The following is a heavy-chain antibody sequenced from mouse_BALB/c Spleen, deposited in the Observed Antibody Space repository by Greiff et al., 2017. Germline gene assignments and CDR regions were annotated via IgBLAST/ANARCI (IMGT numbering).Heavy chain of an antibody. CDR2: IDPENGNT. V-gene: IGHV14-1*02. Sequence: VQLKESGAELVRPGALVKLSCKASGFNIKDYYMHWVKQRPEQGLEWIGWIDPENGNTIYDPKFQGKASITADTSSNTAYLQLSSLTSEDTAVYYCARTYYRYDRFAYWGQGTLVTVSA. D-gene: IGHD2-14*01. CDR3: ARTYYRYDRFAY. J-gene: IGHJ3*01. CDR1: GFNIKDYY.